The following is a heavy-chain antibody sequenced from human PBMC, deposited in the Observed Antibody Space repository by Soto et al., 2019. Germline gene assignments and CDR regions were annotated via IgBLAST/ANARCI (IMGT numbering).Heavy chain of an antibody. D-gene: IGHD3-10*01. CDR1: GDSISRYY. CDR3: ARDQGGEFLKGSGMDV. CDR2: IYYSGET. J-gene: IGHJ6*02. Sequence: QVQLQESGPGLVKPSETLSLTCTVSGDSISRYYWSWIRLSPGKGLEWIGYIYYSGETNYNPSVKSRVTISVDRTKNQFSLKLSSVTAADTAEYYCARDQGGEFLKGSGMDVWGQGTTVTVSS. V-gene: IGHV4-59*01.